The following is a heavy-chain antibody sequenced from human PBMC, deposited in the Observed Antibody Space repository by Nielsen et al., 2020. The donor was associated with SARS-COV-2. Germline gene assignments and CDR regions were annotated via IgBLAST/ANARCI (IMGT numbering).Heavy chain of an antibody. CDR1: GYTFTSYA. V-gene: IGHV1-3*01. CDR3: ATYVKQRLDAFDI. J-gene: IGHJ3*02. D-gene: IGHD6-25*01. Sequence: ASVKVSCKASGYTFTSYAMHWVRQAPGQRLEWMGWINAGNGNTKYSQKFQGRVTITRDTSASTAYMELSSLRSEDTAVYYCATYVKQRLDAFDIWGQGTMVTVSS. CDR2: INAGNGNT.